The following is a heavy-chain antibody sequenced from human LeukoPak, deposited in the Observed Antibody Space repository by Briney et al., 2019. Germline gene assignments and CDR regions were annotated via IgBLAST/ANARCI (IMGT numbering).Heavy chain of an antibody. V-gene: IGHV3-21*06. D-gene: IGHD4-17*01. Sequence: PGGSLRLSCAASGFTFSRYSMPWVRQAPGKGLEWVSSISSSTNYIYYTDSVKGRFTISRDNAWNSLSLQMNSLRAEDTAVYYCARFYGDYYGYYDYWGQGTLVTVSS. J-gene: IGHJ4*02. CDR3: ARFYGDYYGYYDY. CDR1: GFTFSRYS. CDR2: ISSSTNYI.